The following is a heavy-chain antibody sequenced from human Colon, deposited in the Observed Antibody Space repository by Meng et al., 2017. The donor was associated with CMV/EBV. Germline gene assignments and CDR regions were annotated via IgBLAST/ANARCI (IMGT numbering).Heavy chain of an antibody. Sequence: GESLKISCAASGFILRSYGMRWGRQAPGKGLKRVSIISSAVRSTCSADSVKGRLTMSGDNAKNTLNLQMSSLRAEDTAVYYCAKALGFQDWGSSHDPFDVWGQGTMVTVSS. J-gene: IGHJ3*01. CDR1: GFILRSYG. CDR2: ISSAVRST. D-gene: IGHD6-13*01. CDR3: AKALGFQDWGSSHDPFDV. V-gene: IGHV3-23*03.